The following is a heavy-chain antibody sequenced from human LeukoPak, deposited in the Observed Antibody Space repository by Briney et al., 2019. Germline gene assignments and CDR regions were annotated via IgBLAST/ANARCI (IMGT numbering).Heavy chain of an antibody. CDR2: INHSGST. Sequence: SETLSLTCAVYGGSFSGYYWSWIRQPPGKGLEWIGEINHSGSTNYNPSLESRVTISVDTSKNQFSLKLSSVTAADTAVYYCARGQVVVVPAAKTGRWFDPWGQGTLVTVSS. CDR3: ARGQVVVVPAAKTGRWFDP. D-gene: IGHD2-2*01. J-gene: IGHJ5*02. CDR1: GGSFSGYY. V-gene: IGHV4-34*01.